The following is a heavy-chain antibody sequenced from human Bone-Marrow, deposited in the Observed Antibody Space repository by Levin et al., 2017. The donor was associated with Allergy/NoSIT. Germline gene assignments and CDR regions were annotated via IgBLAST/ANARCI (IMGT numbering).Heavy chain of an antibody. CDR3: ARDPGRGYYDSSGYSGYH. CDR1: GFTFRHYT. D-gene: IGHD3-22*01. Sequence: PGGSLRLSCAASGFTFRHYTMNWVRQAPGKGLEWVSCITSSGDSTYYADSVKGRFTISRDNAKNSLYLQLNRLRDEDTAMYYCARDPGRGYYDSSGYSGYHWGQGTLVTVSS. V-gene: IGHV3-48*02. CDR2: ITSSGDST. J-gene: IGHJ5*02.